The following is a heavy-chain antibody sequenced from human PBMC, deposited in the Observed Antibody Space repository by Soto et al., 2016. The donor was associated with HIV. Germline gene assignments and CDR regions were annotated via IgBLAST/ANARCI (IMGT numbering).Heavy chain of an antibody. CDR2: IIPIFGST. CDR1: GGTFSSYI. CDR3: ARGRRFSNSWREVDSLEM. V-gene: IGHV1-69*01. Sequence: QVQLVQSGAEVKKPGSSVTVSCKASGGTFSSYIVNWVRQAPGQGLEWMGGIIPIFGSTNYAQKLQDRVKFTAVEYTKTAYMELSSLTSEDTAVYYCARGRRFSNSWREVDSLEMWGQGTRVTVSS. D-gene: IGHD2-2*01. J-gene: IGHJ3*02.